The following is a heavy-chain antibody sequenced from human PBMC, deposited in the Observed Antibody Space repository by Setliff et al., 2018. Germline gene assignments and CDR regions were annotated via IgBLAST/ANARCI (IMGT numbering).Heavy chain of an antibody. CDR3: AKDMGSGYSSGWYDY. D-gene: IGHD6-19*01. CDR2: ISWDGGST. V-gene: IGHV3-43*01. CDR1: GFTFDDYT. J-gene: IGHJ4*02. Sequence: GGSLRLSCAASGFTFDDYTMHWVRQAPGKGLEWVSLISWDGGSTYYADSVKGRFTISRDNSKNSLYLQMDSLRTEDTALYYCAKDMGSGYSSGWYDYWGQGTLVTVSS.